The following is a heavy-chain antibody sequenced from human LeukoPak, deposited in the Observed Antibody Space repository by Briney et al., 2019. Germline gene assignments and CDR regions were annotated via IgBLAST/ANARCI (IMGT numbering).Heavy chain of an antibody. V-gene: IGHV1-2*02. J-gene: IGHJ3*02. D-gene: IGHD6-13*01. CDR1: GYTFTGYY. CDR2: INPNSGGT. CDR3: ARDPQAAAGMGAFDI. Sequence: GASVKVSCKASGYTFTGYYMHWVRQAPGQGLEWMGWINPNSGGTNYAQKFQGRVTMTRDTSISTAYMELSRLRSDDTAVYSCARDPQAAAGMGAFDIWGQGTMVTVSS.